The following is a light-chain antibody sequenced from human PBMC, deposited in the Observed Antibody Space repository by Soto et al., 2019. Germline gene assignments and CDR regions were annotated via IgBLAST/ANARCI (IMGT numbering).Light chain of an antibody. Sequence: EIVMTQSPATLSVSPGERATLSCRASQSISSNLAWYQRTRGQAPRLLIYGASTRATGVPARFSGSGSGTEFTLTISSLQSEDFAVYYWQQYNNWPRTFGQGTKVEIK. V-gene: IGKV3-15*01. CDR1: QSISSN. CDR2: GAS. J-gene: IGKJ1*01. CDR3: QQYNNWPRT.